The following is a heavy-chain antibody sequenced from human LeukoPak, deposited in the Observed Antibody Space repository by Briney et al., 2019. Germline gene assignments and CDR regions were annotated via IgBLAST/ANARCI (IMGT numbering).Heavy chain of an antibody. CDR3: AKDGFVGIVVVPAASWFDP. Sequence: GGSLRLSCAASGFTFSSYAMSWVRQAPGKGLEWVSAISGSGGSTYYADPVKGRFTISRDNSKNTLYLQMNSLRAEDTAVYYCAKDGFVGIVVVPAASWFDPWGQGTLVTVSS. J-gene: IGHJ5*02. CDR1: GFTFSSYA. V-gene: IGHV3-23*01. D-gene: IGHD2-2*01. CDR2: ISGSGGST.